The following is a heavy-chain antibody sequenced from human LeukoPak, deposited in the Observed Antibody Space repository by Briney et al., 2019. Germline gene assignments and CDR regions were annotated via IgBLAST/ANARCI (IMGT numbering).Heavy chain of an antibody. V-gene: IGHV3-64*01. CDR2: ISSNGGST. J-gene: IGHJ4*02. CDR3: ARGRSSIAARGNY. CDR1: GFTFSSYA. D-gene: IGHD6-6*01. Sequence: GGSLRLSCAASGFTFSSYAMHWVRQAPGKGLEYVSAISSNGGSTYYANSVKGRFTISRDNSKNTLYLQMGSLRAEDTAVYYCARGRSSIAARGNYWGQGTLVTVSS.